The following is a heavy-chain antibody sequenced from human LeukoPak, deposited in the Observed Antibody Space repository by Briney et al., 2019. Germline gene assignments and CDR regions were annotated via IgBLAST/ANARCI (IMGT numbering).Heavy chain of an antibody. V-gene: IGHV1-2*04. J-gene: IGHJ4*02. Sequence: ASVRVSCTASGYTFTVYYMHWVRQAPGQGLEWVGWINPNSGGTNYAQKFQGWVTMTRDTSISTAYMELSRLRSDDTAVYYCARDLGAAAGISVDYWGQGTLVTVSS. CDR2: INPNSGGT. CDR3: ARDLGAAAGISVDY. D-gene: IGHD6-13*01. CDR1: GYTFTVYY.